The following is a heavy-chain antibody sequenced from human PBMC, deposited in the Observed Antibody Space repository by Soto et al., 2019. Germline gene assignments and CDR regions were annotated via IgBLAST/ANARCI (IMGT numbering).Heavy chain of an antibody. CDR2: ISSSGSTI. D-gene: IGHD2-8*01. CDR1: GFTFSDYY. Sequence: GGSLRLSCAASGFTFSDYYMSWIRQAPGKGLEWVSYISSSGSTIYYADSVKGRFTISRDNAKNSLYLQMNSLRAEDTAVYYCASGCTNGVCYSWYYYYGMDVWGQGTTVTV. CDR3: ASGCTNGVCYSWYYYYGMDV. V-gene: IGHV3-11*01. J-gene: IGHJ6*02.